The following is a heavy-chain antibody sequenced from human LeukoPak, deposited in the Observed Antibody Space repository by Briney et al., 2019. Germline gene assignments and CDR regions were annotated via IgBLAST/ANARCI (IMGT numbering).Heavy chain of an antibody. J-gene: IGHJ4*02. V-gene: IGHV4-39*01. Sequence: SETLSLTCTVSGGSISSSSYYWGWIRQPPGKGLEWIESIYYSGSTYYNPSLKSRVTISVDTSKNQFSLKLSSVTAADTAVYYCARRGMIEGLSYQLLGVFDYWGQGTLVTVSS. CDR1: GGSISSSSYY. CDR3: ARRGMIEGLSYQLLGVFDY. CDR2: IYYSGST. D-gene: IGHD2-2*01.